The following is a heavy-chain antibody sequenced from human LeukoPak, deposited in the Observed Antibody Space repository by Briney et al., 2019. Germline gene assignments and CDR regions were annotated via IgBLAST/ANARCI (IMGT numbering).Heavy chain of an antibody. CDR2: IYTSGST. CDR1: GGSISSYY. D-gene: IGHD6-19*01. J-gene: IGHJ6*02. CDR3: ARGTYSVAGPPRYYYYYGMDV. Sequence: SETLSLTCTASGGSISSYYWSWIRQPAGKGLEWIGRIYTSGSTNYNPSLKSRVTMSVDTSKNQFSLKLSSVTAADTAVYYCARGTYSVAGPPRYYYYYGMDVWGQGTTVTVSS. V-gene: IGHV4-4*07.